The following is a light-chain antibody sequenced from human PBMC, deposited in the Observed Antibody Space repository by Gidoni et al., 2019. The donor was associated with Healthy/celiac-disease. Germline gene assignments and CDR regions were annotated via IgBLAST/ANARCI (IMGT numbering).Light chain of an antibody. CDR1: QGISSW. CDR3: QQANSFPPT. V-gene: IGKV1-12*01. CDR2: AAS. Sequence: DIQMTQSPSSVSASVGDRVTITCRASQGISSWLAWHQQKPGNAPKLLIYAASSLQSGVPSRFSGRGSGTDFTLTISSLQPEDFATYYCQQANSFPPTFGGGTKVEIK. J-gene: IGKJ4*01.